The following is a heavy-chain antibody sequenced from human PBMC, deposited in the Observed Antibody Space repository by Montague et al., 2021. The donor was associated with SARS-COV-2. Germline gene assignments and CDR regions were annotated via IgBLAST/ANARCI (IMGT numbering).Heavy chain of an antibody. V-gene: IGHV4-39*01. CDR2: ITYSGST. CDR3: ASSYYYGSVTSVYNYYLDD. D-gene: IGHD3-16*01. Sequence: SETLSLTCTVSGGSVSSSPYYWGWIRQPPGRGLEWVGSITYSGSTYFNPSLKSRLTISVDSSKNQFSLRLGSVTAADTAVYYCASSYYYGSVTSVYNYYLDDWGKGTPVTVSS. CDR1: GGSVSSSPYY. J-gene: IGHJ6*03.